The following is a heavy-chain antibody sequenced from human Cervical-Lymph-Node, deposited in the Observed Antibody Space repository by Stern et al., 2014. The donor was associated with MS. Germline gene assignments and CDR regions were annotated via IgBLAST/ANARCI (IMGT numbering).Heavy chain of an antibody. V-gene: IGHV1-69*01. D-gene: IGHD2-21*02. CDR1: RGTFSDNA. Sequence: QLVQSGAEVKKPGSSVKVSCKLFRGTFSDNAISWVRQAPGQGLEWMGGIIPIFGSTDYAQKFQVRVTITADESTNTVYMELSSLRSEDTAVYYCARGAYCGGDCYWGWFDPWGQGTLVTVSS. CDR3: ARGAYCGGDCYWGWFDP. J-gene: IGHJ5*02. CDR2: IIPIFGST.